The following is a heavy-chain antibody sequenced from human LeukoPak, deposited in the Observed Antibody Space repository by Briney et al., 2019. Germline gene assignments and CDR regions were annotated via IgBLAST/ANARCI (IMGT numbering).Heavy chain of an antibody. CDR2: IIPILGIA. J-gene: IGHJ5*02. V-gene: IGHV1-69*10. CDR3: ARARAGYCSSTSCYAGRSGNWFDP. D-gene: IGHD2-2*01. Sequence: EASVKVSCKASGGTFSSYAISWVRQAPGQGLEWMGGIIPILGIANYAQKFQGRVTITADKSTSTAYMELSSLRSEDTAVYYCARARAGYCSSTSCYAGRSGNWFDPWGQGTLVTVSS. CDR1: GGTFSSYA.